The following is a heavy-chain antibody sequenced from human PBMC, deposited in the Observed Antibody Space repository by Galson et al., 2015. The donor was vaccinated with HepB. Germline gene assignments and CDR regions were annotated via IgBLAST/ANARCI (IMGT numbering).Heavy chain of an antibody. J-gene: IGHJ6*02. CDR2: TRNKANSYTT. V-gene: IGHV3-72*01. Sequence: SLRLSCAASGFTFSDHYMDWVRQAPGKGLEWVGRTRNKANSYTTEYAASVKGRFTISRDDSKNSLYLQMNSLKTEDTAVYYCARVVPDTAMDIYYYYGMDVWGRGTTVTVSS. CDR3: ARVVPDTAMDIYYYYGMDV. CDR1: GFTFSDHY. D-gene: IGHD5-18*01.